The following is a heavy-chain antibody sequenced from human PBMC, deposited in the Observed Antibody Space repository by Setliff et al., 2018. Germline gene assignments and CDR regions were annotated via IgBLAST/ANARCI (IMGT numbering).Heavy chain of an antibody. CDR1: GFTFSSYA. V-gene: IGHV3-30*02. CDR2: ILDDGVKK. Sequence: GGSLRLSCATSGFTFSSYAMHWVRQAPGKGLEWVAFILDDGVKKYHADSVKGRFTISRDNSKNTLYLQMNSLRPEDTAVYYCARTCSGSGCYAGLESWGQGTPVTVSS. CDR3: ARTCSGSGCYAGLES. D-gene: IGHD2-15*01. J-gene: IGHJ4*02.